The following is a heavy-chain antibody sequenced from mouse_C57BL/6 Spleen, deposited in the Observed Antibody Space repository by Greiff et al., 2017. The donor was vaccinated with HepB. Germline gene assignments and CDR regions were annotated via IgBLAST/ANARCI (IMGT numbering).Heavy chain of an antibody. J-gene: IGHJ4*01. CDR3: ASDSSYYFSYAMDY. CDR2: ISSGSSTI. CDR1: GFTFSDYG. V-gene: IGHV5-17*01. D-gene: IGHD1-1*01. Sequence: EVQLVESGGGLVKPGGSLKLSCAASGFTFSDYGMHWVRQAPEKGLEWVAYISSGSSTIYYADTVKGRFTISRDNAKNTLFLQMTSLRSEDTAMYYCASDSSYYFSYAMDYWGQGTSVTVSS.